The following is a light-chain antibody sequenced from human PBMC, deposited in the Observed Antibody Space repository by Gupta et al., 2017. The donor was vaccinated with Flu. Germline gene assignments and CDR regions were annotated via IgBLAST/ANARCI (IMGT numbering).Light chain of an antibody. CDR2: WAS. J-gene: IGKJ2*03. V-gene: IGKV4-1*01. CDR3: QQYYSTPYS. Sequence: DIVMTQSPDSLAVSLGERATINCKSSQSVLYSSNNKNYLAWYQQKSGQPPKLLIYWASTRESGVPYRFSGSGSGTDFTLTISSLQAEDVAVYYCQQYYSTPYSFGQGTRLEIQ. CDR1: QSVLYSSNNKNY.